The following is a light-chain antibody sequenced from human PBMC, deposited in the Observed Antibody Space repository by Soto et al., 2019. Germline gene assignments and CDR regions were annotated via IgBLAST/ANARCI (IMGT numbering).Light chain of an antibody. CDR3: CSYVGSYTSYV. CDR1: SSDVGTYNF. CDR2: DVT. Sequence: QSVLTQPRSVSGSPGQSVTSSCTGTSSDVGTYNFVSWYQQHPGKAPKFMIYDVTKRPSGVPDRFSGSKSGNTASLTISGLQAEDEADYYCCSYVGSYTSYVFGTGTKLTVL. J-gene: IGLJ1*01. V-gene: IGLV2-11*01.